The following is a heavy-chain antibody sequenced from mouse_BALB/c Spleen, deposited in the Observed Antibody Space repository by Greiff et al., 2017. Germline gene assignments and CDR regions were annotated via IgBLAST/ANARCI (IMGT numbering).Heavy chain of an antibody. CDR3: ARVYYGNYSFAY. CDR2: IYPGDGDT. V-gene: IGHV1-87*01. D-gene: IGHD2-1*01. Sequence: QVQLKESGAELARPGASVKLSCKASGYTFTSYWMQWVKQRPGQGLEWIGAIYPGDGDTRYTQKFKGKATLTADKSSSTAYMQLSSLASEDSAVYYCARVYYGNYSFAYWGQGTLVTVSA. CDR1: GYTFTSYW. J-gene: IGHJ3*01.